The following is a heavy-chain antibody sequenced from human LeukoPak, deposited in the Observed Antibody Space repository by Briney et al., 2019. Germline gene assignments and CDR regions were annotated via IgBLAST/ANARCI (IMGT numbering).Heavy chain of an antibody. V-gene: IGHV3-30*04. J-gene: IGHJ3*02. CDR1: GFTFSSYA. CDR2: ISYDGSNK. D-gene: IGHD6-19*01. CDR3: ARTGPYSSGYDAFDI. Sequence: GRSLRLSCAASGFTFSSYAMHWVRQAPGKGLEWVAVISYDGSNKYYADSVKGRFTISRDNAKNSLYLQMNSLRAEDTAVYYCARTGPYSSGYDAFDIWGQGTMVTVSS.